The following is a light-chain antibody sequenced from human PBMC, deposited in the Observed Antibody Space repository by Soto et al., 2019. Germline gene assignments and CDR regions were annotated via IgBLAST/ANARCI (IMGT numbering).Light chain of an antibody. Sequence: EIVMAQSKDTLSVSPGERSTLSCMASQSVSSYLAWYQQKPGQAPRLLIYDASNRATGVPVRFSGTGSGTVFTLTIGSLEPEDSALYYCQQWKNWPLITFCQGTRLEIK. V-gene: IGKV3-11*01. CDR1: QSVSSY. J-gene: IGKJ5*01. CDR2: DAS. CDR3: QQWKNWPLIT.